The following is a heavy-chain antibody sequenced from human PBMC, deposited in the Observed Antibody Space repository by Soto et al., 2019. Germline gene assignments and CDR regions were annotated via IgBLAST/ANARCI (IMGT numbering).Heavy chain of an antibody. Sequence: ASVKVSCKASGYTFTGYYMHWVRQAPGQGLEWMGWINPNSGGTNYAQKFQGRVTMTRDTSISTAYMELGRLRSDDTAVYYCAVAGVWSGYSPSLYYYGMDVWGQGTTVTSP. CDR2: INPNSGGT. CDR3: AVAGVWSGYSPSLYYYGMDV. J-gene: IGHJ6*02. CDR1: GYTFTGYY. V-gene: IGHV1-2*02. D-gene: IGHD3-3*01.